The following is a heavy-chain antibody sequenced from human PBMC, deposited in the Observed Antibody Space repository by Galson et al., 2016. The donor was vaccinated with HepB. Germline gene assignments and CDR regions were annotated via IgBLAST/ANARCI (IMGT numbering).Heavy chain of an antibody. CDR3: ARVFWPPHRDRYYYGMDV. CDR1: GYNFNNYW. J-gene: IGHJ6*02. CDR2: IYPGYSDT. V-gene: IGHV5-51*01. Sequence: QSGAEVKQPGESLKISCKTSGYNFNNYWIAWVRQMPGTGPEWMGIIYPGYSDTRYSPSFQGQVTISADKSISTAYLQWSSLKASDTAMFYCARVFWPPHRDRYYYGMDVWGQGTTVTVSS. D-gene: IGHD3-3*01.